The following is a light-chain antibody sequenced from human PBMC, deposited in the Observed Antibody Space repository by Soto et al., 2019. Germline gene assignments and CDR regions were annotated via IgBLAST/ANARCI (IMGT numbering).Light chain of an antibody. CDR2: DAS. J-gene: IGKJ1*01. Sequence: DIQMTQSPSTLSAAVGDRVTITCRASQSSSSWLAWYQQKPGKAPKLLIYDASSLESGVPSRFSGSGSGTEFTLTINSLQPDDFATYYCQQYNSYSTFGPGTKVEIK. CDR3: QQYNSYST. V-gene: IGKV1-5*01. CDR1: QSSSSW.